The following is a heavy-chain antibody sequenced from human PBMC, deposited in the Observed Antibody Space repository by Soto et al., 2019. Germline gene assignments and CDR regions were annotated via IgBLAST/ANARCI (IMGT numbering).Heavy chain of an antibody. D-gene: IGHD3-22*01. CDR2: ISSSSSTI. Sequence: PGGSLRLSCAASGFTFSSYSMNWVRQAPGKGLEWVSYISSSSSTIYYADSVKGRFTISRDNAKNSLYLQMNSLRDEDTAVYYCAREGATDYDSSGYYYGSYYYGMDFWGQGTTVTVSS. V-gene: IGHV3-48*02. CDR1: GFTFSSYS. CDR3: AREGATDYDSSGYYYGSYYYGMDF. J-gene: IGHJ6*02.